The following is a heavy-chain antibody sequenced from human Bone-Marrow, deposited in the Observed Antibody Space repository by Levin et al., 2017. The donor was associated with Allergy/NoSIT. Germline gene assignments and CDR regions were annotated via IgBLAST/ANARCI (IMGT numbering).Heavy chain of an antibody. V-gene: IGHV3-48*03. Sequence: LSLTCAASGFSFSNYEMMWVRPAPGKGLEWVSYIRSSGTTIYYADSVKGRFTISRDNAENSLYLQMNSLRAEDTAVYYCARVYSSTAGKGMDVWGQGTTVTVSS. D-gene: IGHD6-13*01. CDR1: GFSFSNYE. J-gene: IGHJ6*02. CDR3: ARVYSSTAGKGMDV. CDR2: IRSSGTTI.